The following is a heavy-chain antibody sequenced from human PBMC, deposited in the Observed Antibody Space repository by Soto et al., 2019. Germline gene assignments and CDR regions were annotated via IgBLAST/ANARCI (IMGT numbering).Heavy chain of an antibody. J-gene: IGHJ1*01. CDR2: INHSGST. V-gene: IGHV4-34*01. CDR3: ARSYSGWYWYFQH. CDR1: GGSFSGYY. Sequence: SETLSLTCAVYGGSFSGYYWSWIRQPPGKGLEWIGEINHSGSTNYNPSLKSRVTISVDTSKNQFSLKLSSVTAADTAVYYCARSYSGWYWYFQHWGQGTLVT. D-gene: IGHD6-19*01.